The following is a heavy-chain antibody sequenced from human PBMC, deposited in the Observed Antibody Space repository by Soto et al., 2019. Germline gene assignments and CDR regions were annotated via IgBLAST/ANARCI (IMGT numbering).Heavy chain of an antibody. V-gene: IGHV4-39*01. Sequence: QLQLQESGPGLVKHSETLSLTCNVSGVSISDTSYYWGWIRQPPGKGLEWIGTIYFNGKTFYNPSLKSRLTMSVDTAKTQISLRLTSVTAADTAVYYCARQGSYWGQGTLVAVSS. CDR3: ARQGSY. CDR2: IYFNGKT. CDR1: GVSISDTSYY. J-gene: IGHJ4*02.